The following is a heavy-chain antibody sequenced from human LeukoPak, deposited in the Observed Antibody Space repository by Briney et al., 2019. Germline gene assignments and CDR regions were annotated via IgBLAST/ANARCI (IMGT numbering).Heavy chain of an antibody. CDR1: GNYW. V-gene: IGHV3-74*01. D-gene: IGHD2/OR15-2a*01. CDR2: INSDGSWT. Sequence: GGSLRLSCAAFGNYWMHWVRQAPGKGLVWVSHINSDGSWTSYADSVKGRFTISKDNAKNTVYLQMNSLRAEDTAVYYCVSFYETYWGRGTLVTVSS. CDR3: VSFYETY. J-gene: IGHJ4*02.